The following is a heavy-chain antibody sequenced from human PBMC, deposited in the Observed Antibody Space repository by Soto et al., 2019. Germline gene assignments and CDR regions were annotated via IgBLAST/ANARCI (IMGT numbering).Heavy chain of an antibody. Sequence: ASVKVSCKASGYTFTSYDINWVRQATGQGLEWMGWVNPNSGNTGYAQKFQGRVTMTRNTSISTAYMELSSLRSEDTAVYYCARGLYYDFWSSLKWDYYYYYMDVWGKGTTVTVSS. CDR3: ARGLYYDFWSSLKWDYYYYYMDV. J-gene: IGHJ6*03. D-gene: IGHD3-3*01. V-gene: IGHV1-8*01. CDR2: VNPNSGNT. CDR1: GYTFTSYD.